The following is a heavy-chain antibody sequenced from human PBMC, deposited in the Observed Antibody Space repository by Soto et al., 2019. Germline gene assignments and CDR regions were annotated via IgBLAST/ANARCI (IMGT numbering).Heavy chain of an antibody. CDR3: ARDLRQLLFSWFDP. CDR1: GYTFTSYA. V-gene: IGHV1-3*01. D-gene: IGHD2-2*01. CDR2: INAGNGNT. Sequence: ASVKVSCKASGYTFTSYAMHWVRQAPGQRLEWMGWINAGNGNTKYSQKFQGRVTITRDTSASTAYMELSSLRSEDTAVYYCARDLRQLLFSWFDPWGQGTLVTVSS. J-gene: IGHJ5*02.